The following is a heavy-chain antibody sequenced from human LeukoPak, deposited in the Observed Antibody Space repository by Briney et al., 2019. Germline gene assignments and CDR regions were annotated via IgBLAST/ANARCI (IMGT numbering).Heavy chain of an antibody. V-gene: IGHV1-24*01. CDR2: FDPEDGET. Sequence: ASVTVSCTVSGYTLTELSMHWVRQAPGKGLEWMGGFDPEDGETIYAQKFQGRVTMTEDTSTDTAYMELSSLRSEDTAVYYCASRVGEPTDYWGQGTLVTVSS. CDR1: GYTLTELS. D-gene: IGHD1-26*01. J-gene: IGHJ4*02. CDR3: ASRVGEPTDY.